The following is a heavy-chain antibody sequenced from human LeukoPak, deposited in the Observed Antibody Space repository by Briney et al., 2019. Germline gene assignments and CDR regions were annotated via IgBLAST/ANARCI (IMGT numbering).Heavy chain of an antibody. Sequence: ASVKVSCKASGYTFTSYDINWVRQATGQGLEWMGWMNPNSGNTGYAQKFQGRVTMTRNTSISTAYMELSSLRSEDTAVCYCASFSVADDAFDIWGQGTMVTVSS. CDR3: ASFSVADDAFDI. CDR1: GYTFTSYD. CDR2: MNPNSGNT. D-gene: IGHD6-19*01. J-gene: IGHJ3*02. V-gene: IGHV1-8*01.